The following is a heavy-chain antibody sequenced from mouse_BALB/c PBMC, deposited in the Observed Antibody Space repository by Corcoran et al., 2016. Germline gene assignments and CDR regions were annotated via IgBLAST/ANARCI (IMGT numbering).Heavy chain of an antibody. V-gene: IGHV14-3*02. CDR3: ARRGNHWYFDV. CDR1: GFNSKDTY. J-gene: IGHJ1*01. CDR2: IDPANGNT. Sequence: GQLQQSGAELVKPGASVKLSCTASGFNSKDTYMHWVKQRPEQGLEWIGRIDPANGNTKYDPKFQGKATITADTSSNTAYLQLSSLTSEDTAVYYCARRGNHWYFDVWGAGTTVTVSS. D-gene: IGHD2-1*01.